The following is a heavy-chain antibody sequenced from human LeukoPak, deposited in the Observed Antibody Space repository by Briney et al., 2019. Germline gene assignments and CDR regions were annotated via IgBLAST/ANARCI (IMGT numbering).Heavy chain of an antibody. CDR3: ARDLPQQWLVFTYMDV. Sequence: ASVKVSCKASGYTFTGYYMHWVRQAPGQGLEWMGWINPNSGGTNYAQKFQGRVTMTRDTSISTAYMELSRLRSDDTAVYYCARDLPQQWLVFTYMDVWGKGTTVTVSS. CDR2: INPNSGGT. CDR1: GYTFTGYY. J-gene: IGHJ6*03. V-gene: IGHV1-2*02. D-gene: IGHD6-19*01.